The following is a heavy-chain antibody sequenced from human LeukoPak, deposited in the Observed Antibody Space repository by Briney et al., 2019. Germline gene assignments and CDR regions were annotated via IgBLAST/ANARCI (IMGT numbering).Heavy chain of an antibody. Sequence: AGGSLRLSCAASGFTFSSYAMSWVRQAPGKGLEWVSAISGSGGSTYYADSVKGRFTISRDNSNNTLFLQMNSLRGDDTAVYYCAKGAYGSGSSANWPLDYWGQGALVTVSS. J-gene: IGHJ4*02. CDR3: AKGAYGSGSSANWPLDY. D-gene: IGHD3-10*01. CDR1: GFTFSSYA. CDR2: ISGSGGST. V-gene: IGHV3-23*01.